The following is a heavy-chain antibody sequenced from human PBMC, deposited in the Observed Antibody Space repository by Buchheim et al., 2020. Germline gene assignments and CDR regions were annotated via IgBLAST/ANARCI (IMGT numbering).Heavy chain of an antibody. J-gene: IGHJ6*02. V-gene: IGHV3-7*01. Sequence: EVQLVESGGTLVQPGGSLALSCAASGFNFNSYWMSWVRQAPGKGLEWVANIRYDGGERYYMDSMKGRFTISRDSAENSLFLEMNSLRSEDTAVYFCVREGGGVMDVWGQGTT. D-gene: IGHD2-8*01. CDR2: IRYDGGER. CDR1: GFNFNSYW. CDR3: VREGGGVMDV.